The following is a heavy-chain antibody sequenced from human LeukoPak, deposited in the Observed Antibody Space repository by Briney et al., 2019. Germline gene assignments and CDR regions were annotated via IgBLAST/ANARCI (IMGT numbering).Heavy chain of an antibody. J-gene: IGHJ4*02. CDR2: ISSNGGST. Sequence: PGGSLRLSCAASGFTFSSYAMHWVRQAPGKGLEYVSAISSNGGSTYYANSVKGRFTISRDNSKNTLYLQMGSLRAEDMAVYYCARNFPTVTTLLDYWGQGTLVTVSS. D-gene: IGHD4-17*01. V-gene: IGHV3-64*01. CDR1: GFTFSSYA. CDR3: ARNFPTVTTLLDY.